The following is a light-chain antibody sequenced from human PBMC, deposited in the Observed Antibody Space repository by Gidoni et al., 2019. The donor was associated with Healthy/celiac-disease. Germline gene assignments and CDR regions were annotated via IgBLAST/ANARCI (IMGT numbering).Light chain of an antibody. Sequence: DIVMIQSPLFLPVTPGEPASIYCRSSQSLLYSGGRNYLDWYLQKPGQSHQLLIYLGSNRASGVPERFSGSGSGTDLTLKISRVEAEDVGVYYCMQVLETPRTFGGGTKVEIK. V-gene: IGKV2-28*01. J-gene: IGKJ4*01. CDR3: MQVLETPRT. CDR2: LGS. CDR1: QSLLYSGGRNY.